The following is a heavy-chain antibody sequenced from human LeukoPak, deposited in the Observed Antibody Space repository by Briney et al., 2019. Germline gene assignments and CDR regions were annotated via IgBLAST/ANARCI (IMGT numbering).Heavy chain of an antibody. CDR2: IYHGGTT. D-gene: IGHD2-15*01. J-gene: IGHJ4*02. CDR1: TGSISTYY. V-gene: IGHV4-59*08. CDR3: ARHGGSLDYFDY. Sequence: PSETLSLTCIVSTGSISTYYWSWLRQSPGKGLEWIGYIYHGGTTSYNPSLKRRVTISVDSPKNQFFLRLTSLTAADTALYYCARHGGSLDYFDYWGPGSLVIVSS.